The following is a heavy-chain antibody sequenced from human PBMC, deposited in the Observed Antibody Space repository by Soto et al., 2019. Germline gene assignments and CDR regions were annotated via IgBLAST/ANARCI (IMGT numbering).Heavy chain of an antibody. Sequence: GGSLRLSCAASGFTFSSYAMHWVRQAPGKGLEWVAVISYDGSNKYYADSVKGRFTISRDNSKNTLYLQMNSLIAEDTAVYYCAGEMVVSSAIGRAFYCGIDVWGQGTMVTVSS. CDR1: GFTFSSYA. CDR2: ISYDGSNK. V-gene: IGHV3-30*04. CDR3: AGEMVVSSAIGRAFYCGIDV. D-gene: IGHD2-2*02. J-gene: IGHJ6*02.